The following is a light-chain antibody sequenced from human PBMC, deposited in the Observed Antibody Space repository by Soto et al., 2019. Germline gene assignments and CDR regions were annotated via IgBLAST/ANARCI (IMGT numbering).Light chain of an antibody. CDR3: QQYCSSPLT. J-gene: IGKJ4*01. CDR2: GAS. CDR1: QSVSSNS. V-gene: IGKV3-20*01. Sequence: EIVLSQSPATLSLSPGERATLSCRASQSVSSNSLAWYQQKPGQAPRLLIYGASRKATGVPDRFSGSGSGTDFTLTIRRLEPEDFAVYYCQQYCSSPLTFGGGTRVEIK.